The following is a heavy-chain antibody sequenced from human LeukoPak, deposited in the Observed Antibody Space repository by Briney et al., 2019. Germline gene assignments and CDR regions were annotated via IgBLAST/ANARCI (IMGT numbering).Heavy chain of an antibody. J-gene: IGHJ3*02. CDR1: GGSISSGGYY. Sequence: SETLSLTCTVSGGSISSGGYYWSWIRQPPGKGLEWIGYIYHSGSTYYNPSLKSRVTISVDRSKNQFSLKLSSVTAADTAVYYCARDLADYDSSGYSSYDAFDIWGQGTMVTVSS. V-gene: IGHV4-30-2*01. CDR3: ARDLADYDSSGYSSYDAFDI. D-gene: IGHD3-22*01. CDR2: IYHSGST.